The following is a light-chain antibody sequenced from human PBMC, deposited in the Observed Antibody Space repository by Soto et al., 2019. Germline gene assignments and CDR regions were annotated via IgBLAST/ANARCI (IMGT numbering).Light chain of an antibody. CDR1: QSISSY. V-gene: IGKV1-39*01. CDR2: AAS. J-gene: IGKJ1*01. CDR3: QQTDSFPRT. Sequence: DIQMTQSPSSLSASVGDRVTITCRASQSISSYLNWYQHKPEKAPKLLIYAASSLQTGVPSRFSCSRSGTDFALTISSLQRDDFATYYCQQTDSFPRTFGQGTKVDIK.